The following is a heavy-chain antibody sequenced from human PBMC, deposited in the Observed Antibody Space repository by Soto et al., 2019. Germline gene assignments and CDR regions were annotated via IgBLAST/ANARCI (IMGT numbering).Heavy chain of an antibody. V-gene: IGHV3-21*01. J-gene: IGHJ4*02. CDR1: GFTFSSYS. Sequence: GGSLRLSCAASGFTFSSYSMNWVRQAPGKGLEWVSSISSSSSYIYYADSVKGRFTISRDNAKNSLYLQMNSLRAEDTAVYYCARDRYGSGFFDYWGQGTLVTVSS. CDR3: ARDRYGSGFFDY. CDR2: ISSSSSYI. D-gene: IGHD3-10*01.